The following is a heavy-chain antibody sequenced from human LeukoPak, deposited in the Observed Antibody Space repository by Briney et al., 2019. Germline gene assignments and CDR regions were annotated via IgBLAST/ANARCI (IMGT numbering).Heavy chain of an antibody. V-gene: IGHV3-9*01. CDR2: ISWNSGSI. Sequence: PGRSLRLSCAASGFTFDDYAMHWVRQAPGKGLEWVSGISWNSGSIGYADSVKGRFTISRDNAKNSLYLQMNSLRAEDTAVYYCVTATGTLYYYMDVWGKGTTVTVSS. D-gene: IGHD1-1*01. CDR1: GFTFDDYA. J-gene: IGHJ6*03. CDR3: VTATGTLYYYMDV.